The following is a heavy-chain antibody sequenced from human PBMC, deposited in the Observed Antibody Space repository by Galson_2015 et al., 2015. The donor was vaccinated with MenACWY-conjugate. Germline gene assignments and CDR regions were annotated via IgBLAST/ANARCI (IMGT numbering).Heavy chain of an antibody. Sequence: SLRLSCAASGFTFSTYGMHWVRQAPGKGLEWVAIIWKDGSNEYYADSVKGRFTSSRDNSKNTLYLQMNSLRAEDTAVYYCAVEYNVVTTCAAFDVWGQGTMVTVSS. CDR2: IWKDGSNE. D-gene: IGHD2-21*02. J-gene: IGHJ3*01. CDR1: GFTFSTYG. CDR3: AVEYNVVTTCAAFDV. V-gene: IGHV3-33*01.